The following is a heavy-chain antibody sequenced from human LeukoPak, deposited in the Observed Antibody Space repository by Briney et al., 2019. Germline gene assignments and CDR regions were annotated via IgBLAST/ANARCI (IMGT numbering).Heavy chain of an antibody. Sequence: GASVKVSCKASGYTFTDYYMHWVRQAPGQGFEWMGWINPKNGDTKYAQKFQGRVTMSRDTSISTAYMELSRLRSDDTAVYYCARVQCASFWCHFDYWGQGTLVTVSS. V-gene: IGHV1-2*02. D-gene: IGHD2-8*02. J-gene: IGHJ4*02. CDR2: INPKNGDT. CDR1: GYTFTDYY. CDR3: ARVQCASFWCHFDY.